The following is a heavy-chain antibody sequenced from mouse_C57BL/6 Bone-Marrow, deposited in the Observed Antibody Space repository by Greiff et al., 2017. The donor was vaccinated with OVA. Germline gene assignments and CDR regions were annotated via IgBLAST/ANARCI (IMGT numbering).Heavy chain of an antibody. CDR3: ARVDDGYLYAMDY. CDR2: ISDGGSYT. D-gene: IGHD2-3*01. CDR1: GFTFSRYA. J-gene: IGHJ4*01. V-gene: IGHV5-4*03. Sequence: EVKLVESGGGLVKPGGSLKLSCAASGFTFSRYAMSCVRQTPEKRLEWVATISDGGSYTYYPDNVKGRFTISRDNAKNNLYLQMSHLKSEDTAMYYCARVDDGYLYAMDYWGQGTSVTVSS.